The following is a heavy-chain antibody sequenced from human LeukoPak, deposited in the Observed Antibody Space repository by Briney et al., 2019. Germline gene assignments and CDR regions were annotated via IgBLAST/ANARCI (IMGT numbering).Heavy chain of an antibody. Sequence: GGSLRLSCAASGFTFSSYSMNWVRQAPGKGLEWVSSTSSSSSYIYYADSVKGRFTISRDNAKNSLYLQMNSLRAEDTAVYYCARDSITMVRGVIIKRHAFDIWGQGTMVTVSS. CDR2: TSSSSSYI. J-gene: IGHJ3*02. CDR1: GFTFSSYS. D-gene: IGHD3-10*01. CDR3: ARDSITMVRGVIIKRHAFDI. V-gene: IGHV3-21*01.